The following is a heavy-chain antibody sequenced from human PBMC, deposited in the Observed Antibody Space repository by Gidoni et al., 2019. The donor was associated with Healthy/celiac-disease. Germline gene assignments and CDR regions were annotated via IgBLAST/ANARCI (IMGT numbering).Heavy chain of an antibody. D-gene: IGHD2-2*02. V-gene: IGHV4-4*07. J-gene: IGHJ5*02. CDR1: GGSIRSYY. CDR3: ARDIGVVVPAAIPENWFDP. CDR2: IYTSGST. Sequence: QVQLQESGPGLVQPSETLSLTCPVSGGSIRSYYWSWIRQPAGKGLEWIGRIYTSGSTNCNPSLKSRVTMSVDTSKNQFSLKLSSVTAADTAVYYCARDIGVVVPAAIPENWFDPWGQGTLVTVSS.